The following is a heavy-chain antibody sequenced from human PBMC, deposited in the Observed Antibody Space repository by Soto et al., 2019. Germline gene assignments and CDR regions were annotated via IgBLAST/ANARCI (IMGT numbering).Heavy chain of an antibody. D-gene: IGHD2-21*01. J-gene: IGHJ5*02. CDR1: GESLNYYY. CDR3: ARGMWPDRFAN. Sequence: HVQLRQWGAGLLKPSDTLSLTCAVYGESLNYYYWSWIRQAPGKGLEWIGEFYQGRSTHYNPSVKSRVTISVDLSSQQFSLKLTSVTAADTATYYCARGMWPDRFANWGQGTLVTLSS. CDR2: FYQGRST. V-gene: IGHV4-34*01.